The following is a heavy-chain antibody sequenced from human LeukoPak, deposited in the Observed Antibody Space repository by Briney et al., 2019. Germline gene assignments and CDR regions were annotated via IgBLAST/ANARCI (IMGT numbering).Heavy chain of an antibody. V-gene: IGHV4-59*08. Sequence: SETLSLTCTVSGGSISGYFWSWIRQPPGKGLEWIGYIYYSGSTNYNPSHKSRVTISVDTSKNQFSLKLSSVTAADTAVYYCVRVVPAANGVNWGQGTLVTVSS. CDR2: IYYSGST. D-gene: IGHD2-2*01. CDR3: VRVVPAANGVN. CDR1: GGSISGYF. J-gene: IGHJ4*02.